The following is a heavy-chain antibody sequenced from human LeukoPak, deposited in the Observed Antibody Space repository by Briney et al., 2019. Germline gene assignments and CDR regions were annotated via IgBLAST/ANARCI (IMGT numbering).Heavy chain of an antibody. J-gene: IGHJ5*02. V-gene: IGHV4-30-2*01. Sequence: SETLSLTCAVSGGSISSGGYSWSWVRQPPGNGLEWIGYIYHSGSTYYNPSLKSRVTISVDRSKNQFSLKLSSVTAADTAVYYCARGVVRTSSNWFDPWGQGTLVTVSS. CDR1: GGSISSGGYS. CDR2: IYHSGST. CDR3: ARGVVRTSSNWFDP. D-gene: IGHD3-10*01.